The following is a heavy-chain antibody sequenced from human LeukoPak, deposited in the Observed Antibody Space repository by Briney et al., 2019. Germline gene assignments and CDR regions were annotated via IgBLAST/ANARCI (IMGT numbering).Heavy chain of an antibody. CDR3: ARALTTADFDY. V-gene: IGHV4-4*07. CDR1: GGSIGRYY. Sequence: PSETLSLTCTVSGGSIGRYYWSWIRQPAGKGLEWIERVFTTGSTTCNPSLKSRVTMSVDTSKNQFSLKLTSMAAADTAMYYCARALTTADFDYWGQGTLVTVSS. D-gene: IGHD4-17*01. J-gene: IGHJ4*02. CDR2: VFTTGST.